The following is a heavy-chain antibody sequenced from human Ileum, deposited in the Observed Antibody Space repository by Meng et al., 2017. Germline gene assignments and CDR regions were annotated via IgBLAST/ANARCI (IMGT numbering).Heavy chain of an antibody. Sequence: GESLKISCAASGFTFSGSAMHWVRQASGKGLEWVGRIRSKANSYATAYAASVKGRFTISRDDSKNTAYLQMNSLKTEDTAVYYCTRQVGATKGTDYWGQGTLVT. CDR1: GFTFSGSA. CDR3: TRQVGATKGTDY. D-gene: IGHD1-26*01. CDR2: IRSKANSYAT. V-gene: IGHV3-73*01. J-gene: IGHJ4*02.